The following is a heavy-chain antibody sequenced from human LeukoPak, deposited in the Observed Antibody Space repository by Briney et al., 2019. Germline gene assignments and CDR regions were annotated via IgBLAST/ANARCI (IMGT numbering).Heavy chain of an antibody. D-gene: IGHD4-17*01. CDR3: ARDRLHYGEYEKTFDY. CDR2: ITFSSSII. CDR1: GFTFSSYA. Sequence: PGGSLRLSCAASGFTFSSYAMHWVRQAPGKGLEWVSYITFSSSIIYYADSVKGRFTISRDNAKKSLYLQMNSLRAEDTAVYYCARDRLHYGEYEKTFDYWGQGTLVSVSS. V-gene: IGHV3-48*01. J-gene: IGHJ4*02.